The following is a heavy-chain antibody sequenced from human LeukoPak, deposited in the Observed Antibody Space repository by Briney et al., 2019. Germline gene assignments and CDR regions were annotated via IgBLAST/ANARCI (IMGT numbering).Heavy chain of an antibody. Sequence: SETLSLTCTVSGGSISSGDYYWSWIRQPPGKGLEWIGYIYYSGSTYYNPSLKSRVTISVDTSKNQFSLKLSSVTAADTAVYYCARGDSSGYYWVYWGRGTLVTVSS. J-gene: IGHJ4*02. CDR2: IYYSGST. CDR1: GGSISSGDYY. CDR3: ARGDSSGYYWVY. V-gene: IGHV4-30-4*01. D-gene: IGHD3-22*01.